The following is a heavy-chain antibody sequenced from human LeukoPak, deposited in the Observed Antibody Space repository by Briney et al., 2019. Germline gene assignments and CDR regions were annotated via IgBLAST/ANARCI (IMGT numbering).Heavy chain of an antibody. V-gene: IGHV3-20*04. Sequence: GGSLRLSCAASGFTFDDYGMSWARQAPGKGLEWVSGINWDGGSTGYADSVKGRFTISGDNAKNFLYLQMNSLRAEDTALYYCARTVSSAGWSDDAFDFWGQGTMVTVSS. CDR3: ARTVSSAGWSDDAFDF. CDR2: INWDGGST. CDR1: GFTFDDYG. J-gene: IGHJ3*01. D-gene: IGHD6-19*01.